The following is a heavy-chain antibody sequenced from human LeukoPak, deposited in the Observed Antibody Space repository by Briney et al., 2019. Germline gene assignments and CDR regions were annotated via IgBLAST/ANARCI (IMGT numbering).Heavy chain of an antibody. CDR3: ARDKSYPFNDAFDI. D-gene: IGHD1-26*01. Sequence: GGSLRLSCAASGFTFSSYWMSWVRQAPGEGLEWVANIKQDGSEKYYVDSVKGRFTISRDNAKNSLYLQMNSLRAEDTAVYYCARDKSYPFNDAFDIWGQGTMVTVSS. CDR2: IKQDGSEK. J-gene: IGHJ3*02. CDR1: GFTFSSYW. V-gene: IGHV3-7*01.